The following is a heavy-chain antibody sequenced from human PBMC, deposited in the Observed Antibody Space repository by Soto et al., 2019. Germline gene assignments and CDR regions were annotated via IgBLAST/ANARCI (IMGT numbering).Heavy chain of an antibody. CDR2: IYHSGST. CDR1: GGSISSGGYS. CDR3: ASALYCSGGSCSFEP. V-gene: IGHV4-61*08. D-gene: IGHD2-15*01. J-gene: IGHJ5*02. Sequence: SETLSLTCAVSGGSISSGGYSWSWIRQPPGKGLEWIGYIYHSGSTCYNPSLKSRVTISMDTSKNQFSLKLTSVTAADTAVYYCASALYCSGGSCSFEPWGQGTLVTVSS.